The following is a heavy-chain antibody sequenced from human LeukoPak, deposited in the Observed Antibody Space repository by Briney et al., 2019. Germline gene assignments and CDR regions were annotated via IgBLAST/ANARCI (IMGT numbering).Heavy chain of an antibody. Sequence: SQTLSLTCALSGDTVSSNSAAWNWIRQSPSRGLEWLGRTYYRSKWYNDYAVFVKSRITINPDTSKNQFSLQLNSVTPEDTAVYYCARAGGDSWYFDYWGQGTLVTVSS. CDR2: TYYRSKWYN. CDR1: GDTVSSNSAA. D-gene: IGHD2-21*02. J-gene: IGHJ4*02. V-gene: IGHV6-1*01. CDR3: ARAGGDSWYFDY.